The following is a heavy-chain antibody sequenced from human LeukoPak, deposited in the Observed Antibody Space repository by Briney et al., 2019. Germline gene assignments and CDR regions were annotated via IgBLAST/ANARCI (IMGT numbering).Heavy chain of an antibody. CDR2: INPNSGGT. CDR1: GYTFTGYY. Sequence: ASVKVSCKASGYTFTGYYIHWVRQAPGQGLEWMGWINPNSGGTNYAQKFQGRVTMTRDTSISTAYMELSRLRSDDTAVYYCARDYGDYGRVFFDYWGQGTLVTVSS. J-gene: IGHJ4*02. CDR3: ARDYGDYGRVFFDY. V-gene: IGHV1-2*02. D-gene: IGHD4-17*01.